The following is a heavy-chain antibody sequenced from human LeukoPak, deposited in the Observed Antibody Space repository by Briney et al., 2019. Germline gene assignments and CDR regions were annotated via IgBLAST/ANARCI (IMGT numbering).Heavy chain of an antibody. CDR2: INPNSGGT. Sequence: ASVKVPCKASGYTFTGYYMHWVRQAPGQGLEWMGRINPNSGGTNYAQKFQGRVTMTRDTSISTAYKELSRLRTDDTAVYYCARSLHPSVADTYYYYYYMDVWGKGTTVTVSS. CDR3: ARSLHPSVADTYYYYYYMDV. CDR1: GYTFTGYY. J-gene: IGHJ6*03. D-gene: IGHD6-19*01. V-gene: IGHV1-2*06.